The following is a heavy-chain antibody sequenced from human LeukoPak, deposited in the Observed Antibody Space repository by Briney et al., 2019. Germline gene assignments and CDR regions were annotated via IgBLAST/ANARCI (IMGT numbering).Heavy chain of an antibody. J-gene: IGHJ4*02. CDR2: IYYSGNT. D-gene: IGHD3-22*01. Sequence: SETLSLTCTVSGVSTSSSNSYWGWIRQPPGKGLEWIGSIYYSGNTYYNASLKSQVSISIDTSKNQFSLKLSSVTAANTAVYYCARHYYDSRVLFDYWGQGTLVTVSS. V-gene: IGHV4-39*01. CDR3: ARHYYDSRVLFDY. CDR1: GVSTSSSNSY.